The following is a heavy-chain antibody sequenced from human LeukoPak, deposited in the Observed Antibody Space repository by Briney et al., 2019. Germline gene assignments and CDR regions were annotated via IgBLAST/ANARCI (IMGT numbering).Heavy chain of an antibody. D-gene: IGHD2-8*02. CDR2: IYYSGST. Sequence: SETLSLTCTVSGGSISSGGYYWSWIRQLPGKGLEWIGYIYYSGSTYYNPSLKSRVTISVDTSKNQFSLKLSSVTAADTAVYYCASTWSGSAFDFWGQGNPGHRLL. J-gene: IGHJ4*01. CDR1: GGSISSGGYY. CDR3: ASTWSGSAFDF. V-gene: IGHV4-31*03.